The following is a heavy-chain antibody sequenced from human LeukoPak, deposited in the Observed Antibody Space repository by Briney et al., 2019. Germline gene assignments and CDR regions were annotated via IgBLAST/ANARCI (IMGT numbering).Heavy chain of an antibody. D-gene: IGHD5-12*01. CDR2: INPNSGDT. J-gene: IGHJ4*02. CDR1: RQTLTVSD. CDR3: ARDLGGYGPRTF. Sequence: SVLVASTAYRQTLTVSDIHWVGPATVQGRDWMGWINPNSGDTNYVQKFQGRVTMTRDTSISTAYMELSRLASDDTAVYYCARDLGGYGPRTFWGQGTLVTVSS. V-gene: IGHV1-2*02.